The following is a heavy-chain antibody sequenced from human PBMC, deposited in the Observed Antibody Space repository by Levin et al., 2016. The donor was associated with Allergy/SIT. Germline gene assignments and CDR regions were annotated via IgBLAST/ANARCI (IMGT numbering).Heavy chain of an antibody. D-gene: IGHD2-2*02. J-gene: IGHJ6*03. CDR2: IQSKTDGGTT. V-gene: IGHV3-15*01. Sequence: VRQAPGKGLEWVGRIQSKTDGGTTDYAAPVKGRFTISRDDSKNTLYLQMNSLKTEDTAVYYCTTGYCSSTSCYNYYYYYMDVWGEGTTVTVSS. CDR3: TTGYCSSTSCYNYYYYYMDV.